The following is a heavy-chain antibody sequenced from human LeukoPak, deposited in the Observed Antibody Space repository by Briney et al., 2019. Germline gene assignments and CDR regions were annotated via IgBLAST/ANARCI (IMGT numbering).Heavy chain of an antibody. D-gene: IGHD5-24*01. Sequence: GGSLRLSCVASGFPFSSYWMTWVRQAPGKGLEWVANIKQDGSKKSYVDSVKGRFTISRGNAKNSLYLQMNSPRAEDTAIYYCTRVGYIDEGIDYWGQGTLVTVSS. CDR2: IKQDGSKK. J-gene: IGHJ4*02. CDR1: GFPFSSYW. CDR3: TRVGYIDEGIDY. V-gene: IGHV3-7*04.